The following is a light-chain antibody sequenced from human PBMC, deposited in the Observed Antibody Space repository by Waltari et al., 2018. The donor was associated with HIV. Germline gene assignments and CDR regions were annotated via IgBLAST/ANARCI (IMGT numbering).Light chain of an antibody. Sequence: DVVMNQSPDSLTVSVGERATLNCTSSQSLLYGSNNKNYLAWYKQRPGHRPKLLISWASTRQSGVPDRFSGSGSGTDFSLTISSLQAEDVAVYYCQQYYLVPYTFGQGTKLEIK. J-gene: IGKJ2*01. CDR3: QQYYLVPYT. V-gene: IGKV4-1*01. CDR1: QSLLYGSNNKNY. CDR2: WAS.